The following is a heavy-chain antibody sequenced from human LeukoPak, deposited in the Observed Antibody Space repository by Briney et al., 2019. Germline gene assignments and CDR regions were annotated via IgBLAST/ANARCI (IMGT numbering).Heavy chain of an antibody. CDR1: GFTFSSYW. V-gene: IGHV3-7*01. D-gene: IGHD3-10*01. CDR3: ARSGSPGFYYYYYGMDV. Sequence: GGSLRLSCAASGFTFSSYWMSWVRQAPGKGLEWVANIKQDGSEKYYVDSVKGRFTISRDNAKNSLYLQMNSLRAEDTAVYYCARSGSPGFYYYYYGMDVWGQGTTVTVSS. J-gene: IGHJ6*02. CDR2: IKQDGSEK.